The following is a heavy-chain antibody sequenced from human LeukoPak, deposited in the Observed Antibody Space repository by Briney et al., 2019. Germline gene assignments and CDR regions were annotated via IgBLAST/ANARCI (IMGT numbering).Heavy chain of an antibody. J-gene: IGHJ4*02. CDR2: HHSSGST. D-gene: IGHD5/OR15-5a*01. CDR3: ARKSLRQNYFDY. CDR1: GGSISSYY. V-gene: IGHV4-4*07. Sequence: SETLSLTCTVSGGSISSYYWNWIRQPAGKGLEWIGRHHSSGSTNYSPSLKSRVTLSLDTSKNQFSLNLSSVTAADTAVYYCARKSLRQNYFDYWGQGILVTVSS.